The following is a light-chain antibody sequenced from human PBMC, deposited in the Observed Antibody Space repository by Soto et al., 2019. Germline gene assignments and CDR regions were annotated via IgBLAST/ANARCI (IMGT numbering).Light chain of an antibody. CDR1: QSVSTSY. Sequence: EIVLTQSPDPLSVSPGERATLSCRASQSVSTSYLAWYQQKPGQAPRLLISGASSRAAGIPDRFSASGSGTDFTLTINRLEPEDFAVYFCQHYGGSPGTFSQGTKVEIK. V-gene: IGKV3-20*01. J-gene: IGKJ1*01. CDR3: QHYGGSPGT. CDR2: GAS.